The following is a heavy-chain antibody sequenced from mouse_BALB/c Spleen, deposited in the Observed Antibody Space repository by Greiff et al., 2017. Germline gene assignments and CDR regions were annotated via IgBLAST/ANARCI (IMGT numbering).Heavy chain of an antibody. Sequence: VQGVESGPGLVAPSQSLSITCTVSGFSLSRYSVHWVRQPPGKGLEWLGMIWGGGSTDYNSALKSRLSISKDNSKSQVFLKMNSLQTDDTAMYYCATNYDNPGYYAMDYWGQGTSVTVSS. V-gene: IGHV2-6-4*01. D-gene: IGHD2-1*01. CDR1: GFSLSRYS. CDR3: ATNYDNPGYYAMDY. CDR2: IWGGGST. J-gene: IGHJ4*01.